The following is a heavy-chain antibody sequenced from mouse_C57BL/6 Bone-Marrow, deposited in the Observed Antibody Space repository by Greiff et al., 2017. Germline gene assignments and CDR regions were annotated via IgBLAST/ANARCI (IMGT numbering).Heavy chain of an antibody. CDR1: GYTFTDDY. D-gene: IGHD1-1*02. J-gene: IGHJ3*01. Sequence: VQLQQSGAELVRPGASVKLSCTASGYTFTDDYMHWVKQRPEQGLEWIGWIDPENGDTEYDPKFQGKATMTADKSSSTAYMQLSSLTSEDSAVYYGTTGDGSGLAWFADWGKGTMVTVSA. V-gene: IGHV14-1*01. CDR2: IDPENGDT. CDR3: TTGDGSGLAWFAD.